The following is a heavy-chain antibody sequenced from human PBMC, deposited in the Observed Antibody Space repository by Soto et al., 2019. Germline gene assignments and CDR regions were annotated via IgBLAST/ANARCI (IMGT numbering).Heavy chain of an antibody. CDR2: FYYTGST. CDR1: GGSVSSGSFY. CDR3: TRAGAVVGDYFDS. J-gene: IGHJ4*02. V-gene: IGHV4-61*01. D-gene: IGHD1-26*01. Sequence: SETLSLTCTVSGGSVSSGSFYWSWIRQPPGKGLEWIGYFYYTGSTNYNPSLRSRVTISSDTSKNQFSVKINSVTAADTAVYFCTRAGAVVGDYFDSWGQGALVPVYS.